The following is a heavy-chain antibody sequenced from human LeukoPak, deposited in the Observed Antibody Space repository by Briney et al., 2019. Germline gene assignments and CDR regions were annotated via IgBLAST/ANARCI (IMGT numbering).Heavy chain of an antibody. CDR1: GGTFSNYA. D-gene: IGHD5-18*01. V-gene: IGHV1-69*13. CDR2: IIPSFGTA. Sequence: ASVNVSCKASGGTFSNYAISWVRQAPGQGLDWMGGIIPSFGTANYSQKFQGRVTITADESTSTAYMELSSLRSEDTAIYYCARDPRTSGYSYGLGYWGQGTLVTVSS. J-gene: IGHJ4*02. CDR3: ARDPRTSGYSYGLGY.